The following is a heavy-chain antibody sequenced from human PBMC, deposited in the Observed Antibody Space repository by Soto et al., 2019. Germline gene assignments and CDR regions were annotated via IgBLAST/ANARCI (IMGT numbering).Heavy chain of an antibody. J-gene: IGHJ6*03. D-gene: IGHD1-7*01. CDR1: GGSFSGYY. V-gene: IGHV4-34*01. CDR3: ARAHRSLQTGTTSAPIYYYYYMDV. CDR2: INHSGST. Sequence: SETLSLTCAVYGGSFSGYYWSWIRQPPGKGLEWIGEINHSGSTNYNPSLKSRVTISVETSKNQFSLKLSSVTAADTAVYYCARAHRSLQTGTTSAPIYYYYYMDVWGKGTTVTVSS.